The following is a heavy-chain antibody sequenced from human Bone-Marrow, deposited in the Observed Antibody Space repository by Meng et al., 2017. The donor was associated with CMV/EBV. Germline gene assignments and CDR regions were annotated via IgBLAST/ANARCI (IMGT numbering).Heavy chain of an antibody. CDR3: ARVRETRIYYDSSGYSPDYYYGMDV. Sequence: GGSLRLSCAASGFTFNVFAMHWVRQPPGKGLEWVAVISYDGSNKYYADSVKGRFTISRDNSKNTLYLQMNSLRAEDTAVYYCARVRETRIYYDSSGYSPDYYYGMDVWGQGTTVTVSS. CDR1: GFTFNVFA. D-gene: IGHD3-22*01. CDR2: ISYDGSNK. V-gene: IGHV3-30*04. J-gene: IGHJ6*02.